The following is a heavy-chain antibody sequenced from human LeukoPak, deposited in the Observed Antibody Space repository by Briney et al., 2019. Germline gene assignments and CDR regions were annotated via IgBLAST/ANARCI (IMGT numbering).Heavy chain of an antibody. CDR3: AKDRARVGTMVDAFDM. D-gene: IGHD1-1*01. V-gene: IGHV1-2*02. J-gene: IGHJ3*02. Sequence: GASVKVSCKASGYTFTGHYMHWVRQAPGQGLEWMGWINPNSGGTNYARKFQGRVTMTRDTSISTAYMELSRLRSDDTAVYYCAKDRARVGTMVDAFDMWGQGTMVTVSS. CDR2: INPNSGGT. CDR1: GYTFTGHY.